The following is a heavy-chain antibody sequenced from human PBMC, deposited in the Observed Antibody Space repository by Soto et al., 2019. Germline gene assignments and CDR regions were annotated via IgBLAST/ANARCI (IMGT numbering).Heavy chain of an antibody. J-gene: IGHJ6*03. D-gene: IGHD2-2*01. CDR2: IYPGDSDT. V-gene: IGHV5-51*01. CDR3: ARHPPYCSSTSCYYYYYMDV. Sequence: GESLKISCKGSGYSFTSYWIGWVRQMPGKGLEWMGIIYPGDSDTRYSPSFQGQVTISADKSISTAYLQWSSLKASDTAMYYCARHPPYCSSTSCYYYYYMDVWGKGTTVTVSS. CDR1: GYSFTSYW.